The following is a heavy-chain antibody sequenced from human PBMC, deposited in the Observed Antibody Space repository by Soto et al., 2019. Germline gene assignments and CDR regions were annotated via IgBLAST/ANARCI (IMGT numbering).Heavy chain of an antibody. V-gene: IGHV3-23*01. J-gene: IGHJ4*02. D-gene: IGHD3-16*02. CDR3: ARSALQYDFIWGSYRTHFAY. CDR1: GFTFSSYA. CDR2: ISGSGGST. Sequence: PGGSLRLSCAASGFTFSSYAMSWVRQAPGKGLEWVSAISGSGGSTYYADSVKGRFTISRDNSKNTLYLQMNSLRAEDTAVYYCARSALQYDFIWGSYRTHFAYWGQGTLVTVSS.